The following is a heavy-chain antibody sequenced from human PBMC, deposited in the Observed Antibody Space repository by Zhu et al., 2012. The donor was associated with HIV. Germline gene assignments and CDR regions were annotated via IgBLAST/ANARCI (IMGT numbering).Heavy chain of an antibody. V-gene: IGHV3-43*01. CDR3: AKDRYPTSHDAFDV. CDR1: GFSFDDYT. D-gene: IGHD2-2*01. Sequence: EVQLVESGGVVVQPGGSLRLSCAASGFSFDDYTMYWVRQPPGKGLEWVSLISWDGSSKHFADSVKGRFTISRDNSENSLYLQMNSLRIEDTALYYCAKDRYPTSHDAFDVWARGQWSPSL. CDR2: ISWDGSSK. J-gene: IGHJ3*01.